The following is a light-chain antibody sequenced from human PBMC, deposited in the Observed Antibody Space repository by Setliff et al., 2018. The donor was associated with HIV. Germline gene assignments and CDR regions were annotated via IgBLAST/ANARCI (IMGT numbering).Light chain of an antibody. CDR3: SSFTTTNTPSV. J-gene: IGLJ1*01. CDR1: SSDIGGYNY. CDR2: EVS. V-gene: IGLV2-14*01. Sequence: QSVLTQPASVSGSPGQSITISCTGTSSDIGGYNYVSWYQQLPGKAPKVLIYEVSNRPSGISNRFSGSKSGNTASLTISGLQAEDEADYYCSSFTTTNTPSVFGTGTKVTVL.